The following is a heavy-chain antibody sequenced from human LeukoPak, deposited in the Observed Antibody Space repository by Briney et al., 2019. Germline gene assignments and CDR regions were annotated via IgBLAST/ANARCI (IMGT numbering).Heavy chain of an antibody. J-gene: IGHJ4*02. CDR1: GGSISSSSYY. V-gene: IGHV4-39*07. Sequence: PSETLSLTCTVSGGSISSSSYYWGWIRQPPGKGLEWIGSIYYSGSTYYNPSLKSRVTISVDTSKNQFSLKLSSVTAADTAVYYCARAGYSYGSFDYWGQGTLVTVSS. CDR3: ARAGYSYGSFDY. CDR2: IYYSGST. D-gene: IGHD5-18*01.